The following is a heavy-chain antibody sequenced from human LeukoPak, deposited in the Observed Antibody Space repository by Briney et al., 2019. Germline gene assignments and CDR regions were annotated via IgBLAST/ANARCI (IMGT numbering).Heavy chain of an antibody. CDR2: IYYSGST. V-gene: IGHV4-39*01. D-gene: IGHD3-3*01. CDR1: GGSISSSSYY. Sequence: PSETLSLICTVSGGSISSSSYYWGWIRQPPGKGLEWIGSIYYSGSTYYNPSLKSRVTISVDTSKNQFSLKLSSVTAADTAVYYCARRYYDFWSGYYTGMRENMDAFDIWGQGTMVTVSS. J-gene: IGHJ3*02. CDR3: ARRYYDFWSGYYTGMRENMDAFDI.